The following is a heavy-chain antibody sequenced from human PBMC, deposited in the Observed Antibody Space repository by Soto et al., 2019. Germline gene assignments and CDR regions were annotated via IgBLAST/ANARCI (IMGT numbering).Heavy chain of an antibody. CDR2: ISSSSSTI. D-gene: IGHD6-6*01. CDR1: GFTFSSYS. CDR3: ARVGLGIAARGAYYYYMDV. J-gene: IGHJ6*03. Sequence: GGSLRLSCAASGFTFSSYSMNWVRQAPGKGLEWVSYISSSSSTIYYADTVKGRFTISRDNAKNSLYLQMNSLRAEDTAVYYCARVGLGIAARGAYYYYMDVWGKGTTVTVSS. V-gene: IGHV3-48*01.